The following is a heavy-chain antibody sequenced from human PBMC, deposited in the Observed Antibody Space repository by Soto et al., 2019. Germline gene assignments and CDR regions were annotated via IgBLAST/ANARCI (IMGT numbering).Heavy chain of an antibody. CDR3: AREANGGNTHFDS. V-gene: IGHV4-59*01. Sequence: SETLSLTCTVSGVFISSYYWSWIRQPPGKGLEWIGYIYYTGSTKYNPSLKSRVTISVDTSKNQFSLKLNSMSAADTAMYYCAREANGGNTHFDSWGQGTLVTVSS. CDR1: GVFISSYY. CDR2: IYYTGST. D-gene: IGHD2-15*01. J-gene: IGHJ4*02.